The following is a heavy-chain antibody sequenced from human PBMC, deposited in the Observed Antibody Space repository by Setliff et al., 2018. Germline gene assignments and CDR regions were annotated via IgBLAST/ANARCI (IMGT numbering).Heavy chain of an antibody. CDR1: GFTFSTYW. Sequence: GGSLRLSCAASGFTFSTYWMSWVRQTPGKGLEWVANIKQDGSDIKYVDSVKGRFTISRDNAKNSLYLHMNNLRADDTAVYYCARDPGPHAAHFRALGYGMDVWGQGTTVTVSS. D-gene: IGHD6-13*01. CDR2: IKQDGSDI. CDR3: ARDPGPHAAHFRALGYGMDV. V-gene: IGHV3-7*01. J-gene: IGHJ6*02.